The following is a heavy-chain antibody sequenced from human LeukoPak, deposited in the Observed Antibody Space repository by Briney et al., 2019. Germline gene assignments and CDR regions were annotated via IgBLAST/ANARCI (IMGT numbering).Heavy chain of an antibody. Sequence: SETLSLTCAVYGGSFSGYYWSWIRQPPGKGLEWIGEINHSGSTNYNPSLKSRVTISVDTSENQFSLKLSSVTAADTAVYYCARVNYGSATKEDYWGQGTLVTVSS. V-gene: IGHV4-34*01. J-gene: IGHJ4*02. CDR2: INHSGST. D-gene: IGHD3-10*01. CDR3: ARVNYGSATKEDY. CDR1: GGSFSGYY.